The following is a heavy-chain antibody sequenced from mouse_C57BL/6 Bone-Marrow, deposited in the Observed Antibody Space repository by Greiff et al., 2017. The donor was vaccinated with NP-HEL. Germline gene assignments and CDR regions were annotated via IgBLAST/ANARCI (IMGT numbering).Heavy chain of an antibody. CDR2: IDPENGDT. Sequence: EVKLMESGAELVRPGASVKLSCTASGFNIKDDYMHWVKQRPEQGLEWIGWIDPENGDTEYASKFQGKATITADTSSNTAYLQLSSLTSEDTAVYYCAFYDYAWFAYWGQGTLVTVSA. V-gene: IGHV14-4*01. CDR3: AFYDYAWFAY. J-gene: IGHJ3*01. CDR1: GFNIKDDY. D-gene: IGHD2-4*01.